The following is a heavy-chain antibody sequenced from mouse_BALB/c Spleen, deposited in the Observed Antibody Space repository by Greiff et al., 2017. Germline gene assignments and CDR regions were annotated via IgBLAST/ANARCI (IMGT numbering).Heavy chain of an antibody. V-gene: IGHV7-1*02. Sequence: EVKLMESGGGLVQPGGSLRLSCATSGFTFSDFYMEWVRQPPGKRLEWIAASRNKANDYTTEYSASVKGRFIVSRDTSQSILYLQMNALRAEDTAIYYCARASSYYGSSWFAYWGQGTLVTVSA. CDR2: SRNKANDYTT. CDR3: ARASSYYGSSWFAY. D-gene: IGHD1-1*01. J-gene: IGHJ3*01. CDR1: GFTFSDFY.